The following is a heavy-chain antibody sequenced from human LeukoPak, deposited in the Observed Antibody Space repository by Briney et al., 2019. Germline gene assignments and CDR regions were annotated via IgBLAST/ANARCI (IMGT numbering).Heavy chain of an antibody. CDR2: INRGGGET. Sequence: GGSLRLSCGVSGFTLRTYWMSWVRQAPGKGLEWVASINRGGGETHYVESVTGRFTISRDNGMNSFFLQMNSLRAEDTAVYYCARLMGERTIYDYWGQGSLVTVSS. CDR1: GFTLRTYW. V-gene: IGHV3-7*01. CDR3: ARLMGERTIYDY. J-gene: IGHJ4*02. D-gene: IGHD1-26*01.